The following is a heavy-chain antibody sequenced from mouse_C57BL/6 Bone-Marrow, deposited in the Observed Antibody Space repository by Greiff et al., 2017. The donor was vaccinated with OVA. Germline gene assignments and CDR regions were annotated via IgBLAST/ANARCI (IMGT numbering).Heavy chain of an antibody. CDR1: GYTFTSYW. V-gene: IGHV1-69*01. J-gene: IGHJ1*03. CDR3: ARQSYYYGSSYGYFDV. D-gene: IGHD1-1*01. CDR2: IDPSDSYT. Sequence: VQLQQPGAELVMPGASVKLSCKASGYTFTSYWMHWVKQRPGQGLEWIGEIDPSDSYTNYNQKFKGKSTLTVDKSSSTAYMQLSSLTSEDSAVYYCARQSYYYGSSYGYFDVWGTGTTVTVSS.